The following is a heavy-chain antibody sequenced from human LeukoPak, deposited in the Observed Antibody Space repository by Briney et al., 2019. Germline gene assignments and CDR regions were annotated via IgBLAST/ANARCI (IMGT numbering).Heavy chain of an antibody. Sequence: ASVKVSCKVSGYTLTELSMHWVRQAPGKGLEWMGGFDPEDGETIYAQKFQGRVTMTEDTSTDTAYMELSSLRSEDTAVYYCATVSGGYCSSTSRHNWFDPWGQGTLVTVSS. CDR3: ATVSGGYCSSTSRHNWFDP. CDR2: FDPEDGET. D-gene: IGHD2-2*01. CDR1: GYTLTELS. V-gene: IGHV1-24*01. J-gene: IGHJ5*02.